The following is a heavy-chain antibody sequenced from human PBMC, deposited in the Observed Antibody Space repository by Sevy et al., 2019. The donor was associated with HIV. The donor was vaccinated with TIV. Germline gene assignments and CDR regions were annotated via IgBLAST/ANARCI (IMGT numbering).Heavy chain of an antibody. CDR2: TSAHNANT. CDR3: ARAVPYYDILTGRNYFDY. Sequence: ASVKVSCKASGYSFSNYGISWVRQAPGQGLEWMGWTSAHNANTNYAQKLQDRVTMTTDTSTSTACMELMSLRSDDTAVYYCARAVPYYDILTGRNYFDYWGQGTLVTVSS. J-gene: IGHJ4*02. D-gene: IGHD3-9*01. CDR1: GYSFSNYG. V-gene: IGHV1-18*01.